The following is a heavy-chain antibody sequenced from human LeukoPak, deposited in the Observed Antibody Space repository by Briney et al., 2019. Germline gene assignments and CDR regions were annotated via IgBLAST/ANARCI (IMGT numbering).Heavy chain of an antibody. CDR2: ISYDGSNK. V-gene: IGHV3-30*03. CDR1: GFTFSNYG. J-gene: IGHJ4*02. CDR3: ARGPDNYSSGLYYSDY. D-gene: IGHD6-19*01. Sequence: GGSLRLSCAASGFTFSNYGIHWVRQAPGKGLEWVAVISYDGSNKYYAESVKGRFTISRDNSKNTLYLQMNSLRAEDTAVYYCARGPDNYSSGLYYSDYWGQGTLVTVSS.